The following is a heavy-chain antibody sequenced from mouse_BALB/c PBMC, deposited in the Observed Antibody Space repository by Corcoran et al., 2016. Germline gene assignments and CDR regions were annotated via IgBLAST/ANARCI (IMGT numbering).Heavy chain of an antibody. Sequence: DVQLQESGPGLVKPSQSLSLTCSVTGYSITSGYYWNWIRQFPGNKLEWMGYISYDGSNNYNPSLKNRISITRDTSKNQFFLKLNSVTTEDTATYYCARDHRLRDDFDYWGQGTTLTVSS. CDR3: ARDHRLRDDFDY. V-gene: IGHV3-6*02. CDR2: ISYDGSN. J-gene: IGHJ2*01. D-gene: IGHD2-14*01. CDR1: GYSITSGYY.